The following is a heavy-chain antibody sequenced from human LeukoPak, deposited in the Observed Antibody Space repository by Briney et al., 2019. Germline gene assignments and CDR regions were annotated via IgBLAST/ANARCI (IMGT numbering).Heavy chain of an antibody. CDR3: ARGVSYYYDNSGHPGWYFDL. J-gene: IGHJ2*01. CDR1: GFTFSDYY. Sequence: GGSLRLSCAVSGFTFSDYYMSWIRQAPGKRLEWVSAIRTTGDTHYPDSVKGRFAMSREDAKNSVHLQMNTLRAGDTAVYYCARGVSYYYDNSGHPGWYFDLWGRGTLVTVSS. V-gene: IGHV3-13*01. D-gene: IGHD3-22*01. CDR2: IRTTGDT.